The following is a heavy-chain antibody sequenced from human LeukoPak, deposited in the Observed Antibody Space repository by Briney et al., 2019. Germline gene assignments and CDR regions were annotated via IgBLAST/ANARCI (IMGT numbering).Heavy chain of an antibody. CDR2: ISSDGSNK. V-gene: IGHV3-30*04. CDR3: ARGRRTLIVGATRNAFDV. CDR1: RFTFSSYA. D-gene: IGHD1-26*01. J-gene: IGHJ3*01. Sequence: GESLRLACAASRFTFSSYAMHWVRQAPGKGREWVAFISSDGSNKYYADSVKGRFSISRDNSKHSLYLQMTSLRPEDTAVYYCARGRRTLIVGATRNAFDVWGQGTIVTVSS.